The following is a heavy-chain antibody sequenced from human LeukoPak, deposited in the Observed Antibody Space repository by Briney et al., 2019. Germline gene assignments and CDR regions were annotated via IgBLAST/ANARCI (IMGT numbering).Heavy chain of an antibody. V-gene: IGHV5-51*01. CDR2: IYPGDSDT. CDR1: GYSFTSYW. CDR3: ARRAITMVRGDYNWFDP. Sequence: GESLKISCKGSGYSFTSYWIGWVRQMPGKDLEWMGIIYPGDSDTRYSPSFQGQVTISADKSISTAYLQWSSLKASDTAMYYCARRAITMVRGDYNWFDPWGQGTLVTVSS. D-gene: IGHD3-10*01. J-gene: IGHJ5*02.